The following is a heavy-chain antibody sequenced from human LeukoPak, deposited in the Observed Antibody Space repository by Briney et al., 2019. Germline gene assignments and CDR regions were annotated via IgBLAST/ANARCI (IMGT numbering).Heavy chain of an antibody. V-gene: IGHV3-48*01. CDR3: ARAYCSSTSCFG. CDR1: GFTFSSYN. CDR2: ISYSSRTR. J-gene: IGHJ4*02. D-gene: IGHD2-2*01. Sequence: PGGSLRLSCAASGFTFSSYNMNWVRQAPGKGLEWVSSISYSSRTRYYADSVKGRFTISRDNFTDSLYLQMDSLKVDDTAVYYCARAYCSSTSCFGWGQGTLVTVSS.